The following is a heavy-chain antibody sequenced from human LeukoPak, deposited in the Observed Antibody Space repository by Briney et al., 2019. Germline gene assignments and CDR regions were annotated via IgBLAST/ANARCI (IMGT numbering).Heavy chain of an antibody. Sequence: SETLSLTCTVSGYSISSGYYWGWIRQPPGKGLEWIGSIYDSGSTYYNPSLKSRVTISVDTSKNQFSLKLSSVTAADTAVYYCARGGWPNAFDIWGQGTMVTVSS. V-gene: IGHV4-38-2*02. CDR2: IYDSGST. CDR1: GYSISSGYY. D-gene: IGHD6-19*01. J-gene: IGHJ3*02. CDR3: ARGGWPNAFDI.